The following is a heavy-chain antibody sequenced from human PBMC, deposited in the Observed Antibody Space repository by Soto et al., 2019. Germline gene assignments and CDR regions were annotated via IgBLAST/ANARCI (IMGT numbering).Heavy chain of an antibody. D-gene: IGHD6-6*01. CDR2: ISWNSGSI. Sequence: GGSLRLSCAASGFTFDDYAMHWVRQAPGKGLEWVSGISWNSGSIGYADSVKGRFTISRDNAKNSLYLQMNSLRAEDTALYYCAKTKGRDSSSSPFDYWGQGXLVTVYS. CDR3: AKTKGRDSSSSPFDY. J-gene: IGHJ4*02. CDR1: GFTFDDYA. V-gene: IGHV3-9*01.